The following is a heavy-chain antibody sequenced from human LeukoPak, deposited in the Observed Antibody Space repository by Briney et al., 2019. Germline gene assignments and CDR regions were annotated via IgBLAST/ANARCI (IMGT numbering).Heavy chain of an antibody. V-gene: IGHV4-39*07. J-gene: IGHJ5*02. CDR1: GGSISSSSYY. CDR3: ASYYDFWSGYYTGIGWFDP. CDR2: IYYSGST. D-gene: IGHD3-3*01. Sequence: KPSETLSLTCTVSGGSISSSSYYWGWIRQPPGKGLEWIGSIYYSGSTYYNPSLKSRVTISVDTSKNQFSLKLCSVTAADTAVYYCASYYDFWSGYYTGIGWFDPWGQGTLVTVSS.